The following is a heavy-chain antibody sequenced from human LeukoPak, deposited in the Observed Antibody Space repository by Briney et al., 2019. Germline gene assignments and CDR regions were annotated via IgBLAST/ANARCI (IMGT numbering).Heavy chain of an antibody. CDR2: ITATSSST. D-gene: IGHD3-9*01. CDR1: GFTFSSYG. J-gene: IGHJ1*01. CDR3: AKADRRYDILTGYYTPFYFQH. Sequence: GGSLRLSCAASGFTFSSYGMSWVRQAPGKGLEWVSAITATSSSTHDADSVQGRFTISRDNSKNTLYLQMNSLRPEDTAVYYCAKADRRYDILTGYYTPFYFQHWGQGTLVTVSS. V-gene: IGHV3-23*01.